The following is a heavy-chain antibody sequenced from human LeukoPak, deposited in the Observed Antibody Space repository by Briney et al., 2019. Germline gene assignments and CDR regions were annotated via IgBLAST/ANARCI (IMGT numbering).Heavy chain of an antibody. CDR3: ARVMVRGVSVIGY. CDR1: GYTFTSCD. D-gene: IGHD3-10*01. Sequence: ASVKVSCKASGYTFTSCDINWVRPATGQGLVWMGWMNPNCGNTGYAQKFQGRVTMTRNTSISTAYMELSSLRSEDTAVYYCARVMVRGVSVIGYWGQGTLVTVSS. J-gene: IGHJ4*02. CDR2: MNPNCGNT. V-gene: IGHV1-8*01.